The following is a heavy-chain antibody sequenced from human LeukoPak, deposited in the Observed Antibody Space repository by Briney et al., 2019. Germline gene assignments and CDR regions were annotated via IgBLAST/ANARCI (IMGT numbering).Heavy chain of an antibody. CDR1: GFTFSSYA. CDR2: ISYDGSNK. J-gene: IGHJ4*02. Sequence: GGSLRLSCAASGFTFSSYAMHWVRQAPGKGLEWVAVISYDGSNKYYADSVKSRFTISRDNSKNTLYLQMNSLRAEDTAVYYCARDPEYSGSYYVDYWGQGTLVTVSS. V-gene: IGHV3-30-3*01. D-gene: IGHD1-26*01. CDR3: ARDPEYSGSYYVDY.